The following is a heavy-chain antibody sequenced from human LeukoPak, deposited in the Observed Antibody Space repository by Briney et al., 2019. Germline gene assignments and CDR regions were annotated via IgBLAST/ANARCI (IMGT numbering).Heavy chain of an antibody. D-gene: IGHD1-26*01. CDR3: AREAPARGSYPTYYYYYYYMDV. Sequence: GASVKVSCKASGYTFTSYGISWVRQAPGQGLEWMGWISAYNGNTNYAQKLQGRVTMTTDTSTSTAYMELRSLRSDDTAVYYCAREAPARGSYPTYYYYYYYMDVWGKGTTVTVSS. CDR2: ISAYNGNT. V-gene: IGHV1-18*01. CDR1: GYTFTSYG. J-gene: IGHJ6*03.